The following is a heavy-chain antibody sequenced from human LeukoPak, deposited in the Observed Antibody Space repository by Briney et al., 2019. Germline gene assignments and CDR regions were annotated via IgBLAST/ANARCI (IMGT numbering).Heavy chain of an antibody. J-gene: IGHJ6*03. CDR2: LDSSGST. V-gene: IGHV4-39*01. Sequence: SETLSLTCTVSGGSISSRSDYWGRIRQTPGKGLEWIGNLDSSGSTYYNPSLKSRVTISVGTSKNQFSLNLRSVTAADTAIYFCSRSHDYGGLYFYYYMDVWGKGTTVTVSS. D-gene: IGHD4-23*01. CDR1: GGSISSRSDY. CDR3: SRSHDYGGLYFYYYMDV.